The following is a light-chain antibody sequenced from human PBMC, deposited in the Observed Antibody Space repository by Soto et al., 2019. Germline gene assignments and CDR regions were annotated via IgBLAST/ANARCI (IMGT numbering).Light chain of an antibody. CDR2: EVS. Sequence: QSALTQPASVSGSPGQSITISCTGTSSDVGGYNYVSWYQQHPGKAPKLMTYEVSNRPSGASHRFAGSTSGNTASLTISGLQAEDEADYYGSSYTSSSTPDVFGAGTKLTVL. J-gene: IGLJ1*01. CDR3: SSYTSSSTPDV. V-gene: IGLV2-14*01. CDR1: SSDVGGYNY.